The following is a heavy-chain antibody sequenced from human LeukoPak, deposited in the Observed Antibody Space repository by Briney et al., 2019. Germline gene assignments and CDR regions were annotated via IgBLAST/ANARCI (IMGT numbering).Heavy chain of an antibody. J-gene: IGHJ6*03. CDR1: GFTFSSYA. D-gene: IGHD4/OR15-4a*01. Sequence: GGSLRLSCAASGFTFSSYAMHWVRQAPGKGLEWVAVISYDGSNKYYADSVKGRFTISRDNSKNTLYLQMNSLRAEDTAVYYCARANGGNYYYYMDVWGKGTTVTVSS. CDR2: ISYDGSNK. CDR3: ARANGGNYYYYMDV. V-gene: IGHV3-30-3*01.